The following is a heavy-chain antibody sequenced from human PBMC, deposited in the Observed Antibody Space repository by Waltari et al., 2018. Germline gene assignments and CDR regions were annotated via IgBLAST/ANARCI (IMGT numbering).Heavy chain of an antibody. CDR2: ISGSVGST. CDR3: AKEGVYDYVWGSYRSMPYYFDY. V-gene: IGHV3-23*04. J-gene: IGHJ4*02. Sequence: EVQLVESGGGLVQPGGSLRLSCPAPGSTFSGNPMSWVRQHPGRGWGWVSAISGSVGSTYYADSVKGRFTISRDNSKNTLYLQMNSLRAEDTAVYYCAKEGVYDYVWGSYRSMPYYFDYWGQGTLVTVSS. CDR1: GSTFSGNP. D-gene: IGHD3-16*02.